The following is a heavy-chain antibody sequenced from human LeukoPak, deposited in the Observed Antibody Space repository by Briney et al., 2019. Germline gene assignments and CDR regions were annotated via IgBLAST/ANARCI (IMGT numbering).Heavy chain of an antibody. CDR2: LSGSGNST. D-gene: IGHD6-19*01. CDR3: AKSGGSSSGWYAY. J-gene: IGHJ4*02. V-gene: IGHV3-23*01. Sequence: PGGSLRLSCAASGFTFSSYAMSWVRQAPGKGLKWVSVLSGSGNSTYYADSVKGRFTISRDNSKNTLYLQMNSLRAEDTAVYYCAKSGGSSSGWYAYWGQGTLVTVSS. CDR1: GFTFSSYA.